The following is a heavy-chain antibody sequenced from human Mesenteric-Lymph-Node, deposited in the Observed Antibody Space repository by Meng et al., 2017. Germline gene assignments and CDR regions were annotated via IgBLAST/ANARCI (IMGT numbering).Heavy chain of an antibody. CDR1: GLSPSMYS. CDR2: ISGSGSSI. Sequence: GGSLRLSCAASGLSPSMYSMNWVRQAPGKGLEWVSSISGSGSSIYYADSVKGRFTISRDNAKDSVYLQMNSLRADDTAIYYCAKDGPGVSEWFYFDSWGQGTLVTVSS. J-gene: IGHJ4*02. CDR3: AKDGPGVSEWFYFDS. D-gene: IGHD3-3*01. V-gene: IGHV3-21*04.